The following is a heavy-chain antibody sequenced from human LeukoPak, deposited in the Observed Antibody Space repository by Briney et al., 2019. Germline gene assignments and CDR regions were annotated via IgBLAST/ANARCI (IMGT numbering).Heavy chain of an antibody. Sequence: GRSLRLSCAASGFTFDDYAMHCVRQAPGKGLEWVSGITWNRDNIGYGDSVKGRFTISRDNVKNVLYLQMTSLKPEDTALYYCAKDLSSAITSALVLDVWGQGTTVIVSS. V-gene: IGHV3-9*01. D-gene: IGHD3-22*01. J-gene: IGHJ6*02. CDR1: GFTFDDYA. CDR2: ITWNRDNI. CDR3: AKDLSSAITSALVLDV.